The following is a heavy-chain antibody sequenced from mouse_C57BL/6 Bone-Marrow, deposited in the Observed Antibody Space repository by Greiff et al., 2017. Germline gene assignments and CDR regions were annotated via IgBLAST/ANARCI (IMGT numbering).Heavy chain of an antibody. Sequence: QVQLKESGPGLVQPSQSLSITCTVSGFSLTSYGVHWVRQSPGKGLEWLGVIWSGGSTDYNAAFISRLSISKDNSKSQVFFKMNSMQAGDTAIYYCAGESFDYDYDGWYFDVWGTGTTVTVSS. CDR1: GFSLTSYG. V-gene: IGHV2-2*01. J-gene: IGHJ1*03. CDR2: IWSGGST. CDR3: AGESFDYDYDGWYFDV. D-gene: IGHD2-4*01.